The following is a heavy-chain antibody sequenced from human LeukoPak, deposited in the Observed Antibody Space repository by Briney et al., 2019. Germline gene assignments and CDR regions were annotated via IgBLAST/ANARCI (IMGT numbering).Heavy chain of an antibody. Sequence: SETLSLTCSVSGVSISTHYWTWIRQPAGKGLEWIGRMYIGGTRNYNPSLKSRVTMSIDTSKNQFSLKLSSVTAADTVVYYCARDLPRENSYAYGFWFDPWGQGTLVTVSS. CDR1: GVSISTHY. CDR2: MYIGGTR. D-gene: IGHD3-16*01. J-gene: IGHJ5*02. V-gene: IGHV4-4*07. CDR3: ARDLPRENSYAYGFWFDP.